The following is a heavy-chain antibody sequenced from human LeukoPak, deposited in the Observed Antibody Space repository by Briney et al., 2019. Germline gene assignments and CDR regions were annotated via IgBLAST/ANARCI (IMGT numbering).Heavy chain of an antibody. Sequence: SETLSLTCTVSGGSISNYYWSWIRQPPGKGLEWIWYIYYSGSTNYNPSLKSRVSISVDTSKNQFSLKLSSVTAADTAVYYCATGGYDFWSGYPHWFDPWGQGTLVTVSS. CDR2: IYYSGST. V-gene: IGHV4-59*01. J-gene: IGHJ5*02. D-gene: IGHD3-3*01. CDR1: GGSISNYY. CDR3: ATGGYDFWSGYPHWFDP.